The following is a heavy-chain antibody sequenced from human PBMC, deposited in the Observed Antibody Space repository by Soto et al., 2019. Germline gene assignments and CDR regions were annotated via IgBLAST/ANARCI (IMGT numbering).Heavy chain of an antibody. D-gene: IGHD2-15*01. CDR1: GYTFSSYA. CDR3: ARAGCDGGSCYTLVGLRYGMDV. J-gene: IGHJ6*02. CDR2: ISYDGNNK. Sequence: QVKLVESGGGVVQPGRSLRLSCAASGYTFSSYAMYWVRQAPGKGLEWVAVISYDGNNKCYADSVKGRFTISRDNSKNTLYLQMNSLRAEDTAVYYCARAGCDGGSCYTLVGLRYGMDVWGQGTTVTVSS. V-gene: IGHV3-30-3*01.